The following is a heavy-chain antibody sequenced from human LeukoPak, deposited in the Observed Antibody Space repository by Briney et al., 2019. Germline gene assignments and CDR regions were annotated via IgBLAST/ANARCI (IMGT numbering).Heavy chain of an antibody. D-gene: IGHD5-18*01. V-gene: IGHV3-30*18. J-gene: IGHJ5*02. CDR3: AKIGNGYTYGGGFGP. Sequence: PGESLRLSCIISGTFFSGYFMVWVRQAAGKGLEWVTVISHDGSNKHYAESVKGRFTISRDDPTNTLYLQMNSLRIEDTAVYYCAKIGNGYTYGGGFGPWGQGTLVTVSS. CDR2: ISHDGSNK. CDR1: GTFFSGYF.